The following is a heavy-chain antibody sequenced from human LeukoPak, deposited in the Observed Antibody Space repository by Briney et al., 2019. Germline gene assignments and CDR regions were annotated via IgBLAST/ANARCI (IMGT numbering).Heavy chain of an antibody. Sequence: GGSLRLSCAASGFTFSSYWMSWVRQAPRKGLEEVSDIKQDGSEKYYVDSVKGRFPMSRDNAKNPLFLQMHSLRAEDTAVYYCAKSWDIVATDVDYWGQGTLVTVSS. V-gene: IGHV3-7*03. D-gene: IGHD5-12*01. CDR3: AKSWDIVATDVDY. J-gene: IGHJ4*02. CDR2: IKQDGSEK. CDR1: GFTFSSYW.